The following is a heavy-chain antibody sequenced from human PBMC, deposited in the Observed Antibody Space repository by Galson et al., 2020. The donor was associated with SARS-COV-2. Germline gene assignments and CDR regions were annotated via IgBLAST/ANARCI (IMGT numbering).Heavy chain of an antibody. V-gene: IGHV3-30*18. D-gene: IGHD3-10*01. J-gene: IGHJ6*02. CDR1: GFTFNNYG. Sequence: GESLKISCAAAGFTFNNYGMHWVRQAPGKGLEWVAVISYDGSLQYYADSVKGRFTISRDHSKNTLYLQMNSLRVEDTAVYYCAKAAVFFWFGQVPGSSRMYVWGQGTSVTVS. CDR2: ISYDGSLQ. CDR3: AKAAVFFWFGQVPGSSRMYV.